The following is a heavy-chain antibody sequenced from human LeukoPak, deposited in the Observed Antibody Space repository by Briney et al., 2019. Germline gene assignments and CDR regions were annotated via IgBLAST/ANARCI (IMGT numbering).Heavy chain of an antibody. V-gene: IGHV3-30*02. D-gene: IGHD2-2*01. Sequence: GGSLRLSCVGSGFSFGSYGMHWVRQAPGKGLEWVAHIRHDGRNEDYADSVRGRFTISRDNSKNTLYLQMNSLRAEDTAVYYCAKVPAPWVVPAAIYFDYWGQGTLVTVSS. CDR3: AKVPAPWVVPAAIYFDY. CDR2: IRHDGRNE. CDR1: GFSFGSYG. J-gene: IGHJ4*02.